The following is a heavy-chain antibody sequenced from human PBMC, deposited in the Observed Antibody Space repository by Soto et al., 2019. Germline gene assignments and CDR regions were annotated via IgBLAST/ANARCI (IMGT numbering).Heavy chain of an antibody. Sequence: EVQLLESGGGLVQPGGSLRLSCGVSGFTFNDFEMNGVRQAPGKGLEWLAYIDGSGTTKKYADSVRGGVTISRDNPNNSLILQMSSLSAAVTAIYYCARGFGRLNYWGQGTLVSVSS. V-gene: IGHV3-48*03. CDR1: GFTFNDFE. CDR2: IDGSGTTK. J-gene: IGHJ4*02. D-gene: IGHD3-10*01. CDR3: ARGFGRLNY.